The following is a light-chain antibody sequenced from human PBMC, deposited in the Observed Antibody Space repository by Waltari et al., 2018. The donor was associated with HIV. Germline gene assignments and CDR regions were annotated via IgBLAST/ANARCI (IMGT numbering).Light chain of an antibody. CDR3: QSYDSSLTTTV. CDR1: KSTIGAGYE. CDR2: CNN. V-gene: IGLV1-40*01. Sequence: QSVLTQPPSVSGDPGQRVTISCTGSKSTIGAGYEGPCYQQVPGTAPKPLISCNNNRASGVPDRCSGPKSGTSASLAISGLQAEDEAEYHCQSYDSSLTTTVFGGGTKLTVL. J-gene: IGLJ2*01.